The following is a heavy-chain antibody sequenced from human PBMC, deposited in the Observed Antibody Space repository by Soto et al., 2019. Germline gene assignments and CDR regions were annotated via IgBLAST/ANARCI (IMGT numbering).Heavy chain of an antibody. CDR3: ARQQLVPYYYYGMDV. Sequence: SETLSLTCTVSGGSISSGDYYWSWIRQPPGKGLEWIGYIYYSGSTYYNPSLKSRVTISVDTSKNQFSLKLSSVTAADTAVYYCARQQLVPYYYYGMDVWGQGTTVTVS. J-gene: IGHJ6*02. D-gene: IGHD6-13*01. CDR1: GGSISSGDYY. V-gene: IGHV4-30-4*01. CDR2: IYYSGST.